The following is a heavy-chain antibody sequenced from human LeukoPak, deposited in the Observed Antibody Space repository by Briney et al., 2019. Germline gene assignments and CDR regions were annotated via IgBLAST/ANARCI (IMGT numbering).Heavy chain of an antibody. V-gene: IGHV1-2*02. D-gene: IGHD5-12*01. Sequence: ASVKVSCKASGYTFTGNYIHWVRQAPGQGLEWMGWINPNSGGTNYAQKFQGRDTMTRDTSISTAYMELSRLRSDDTAVYYCARVRSGYDYDYYYYMDVWGKGTTVTVSS. CDR2: INPNSGGT. CDR1: GYTFTGNY. CDR3: ARVRSGYDYDYYYYMDV. J-gene: IGHJ6*03.